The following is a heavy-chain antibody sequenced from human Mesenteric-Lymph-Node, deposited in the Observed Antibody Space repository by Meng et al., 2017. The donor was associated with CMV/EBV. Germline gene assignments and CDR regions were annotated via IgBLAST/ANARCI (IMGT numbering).Heavy chain of an antibody. V-gene: IGHV4-34*01. J-gene: IGHJ4*02. CDR1: GGSSSGYY. CDR3: ADRIH. D-gene: IGHD2/OR15-2a*01. CDR2: INHSGST. Sequence: PETLSLTCAVYGGSSSGYYWSWIRQPPGKGLEWIGEINHSGSTNYNPSLKSRVTISTDTSRNQFSLKLSSVTAADTAVYYCADRIHWGQGTLVTVSS.